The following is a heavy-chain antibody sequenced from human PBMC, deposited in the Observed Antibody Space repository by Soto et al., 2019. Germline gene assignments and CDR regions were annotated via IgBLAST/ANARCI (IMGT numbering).Heavy chain of an antibody. J-gene: IGHJ5*02. CDR2: INHSGST. CDR3: ARGGPRYYYDSSGSRRGWFDP. Sequence: KPSETLSLTCAVYGGSFSGYYWSWIRQPPGKGLEWIGEINHSGSTNYNPSLKSRVTISVDTSKNQFSLKLSSVTAADTAVYYCARGGPRYYYDSSGSRRGWFDPWGQGTLVTV. CDR1: GGSFSGYY. V-gene: IGHV4-34*01. D-gene: IGHD3-22*01.